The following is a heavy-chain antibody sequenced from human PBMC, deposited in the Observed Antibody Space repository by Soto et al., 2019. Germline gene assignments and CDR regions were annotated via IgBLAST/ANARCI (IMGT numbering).Heavy chain of an antibody. V-gene: IGHV1-3*01. CDR3: ARGITLPTPLDY. D-gene: IGHD1-20*01. Sequence: GASVKVSCTASGYTFTSHAMHWVRQAPGQRLEWMGWINAGNGNTKYSQKFQGRVTITRDTSASTAYMELSSLRSEDTAVYYCARGITLPTPLDYWGQGTLVTVSS. CDR1: GYTFTSHA. J-gene: IGHJ4*02. CDR2: INAGNGNT.